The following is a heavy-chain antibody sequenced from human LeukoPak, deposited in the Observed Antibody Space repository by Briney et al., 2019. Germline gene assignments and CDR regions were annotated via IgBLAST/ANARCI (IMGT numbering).Heavy chain of an antibody. CDR3: ARDDGSSGWYHY. CDR1: GYTFTSYG. V-gene: IGHV1-18*01. Sequence: GAAVTVSFTSSGYTFTSYGISWVRQAPGQGLEWMGWIIAYNGNTNYAQKLQGRVTMTTDTSTSTAYMELRSLRSDDTAVYYCARDDGSSGWYHYWGQGTLVTVSS. J-gene: IGHJ4*02. CDR2: IIAYNGNT. D-gene: IGHD6-19*01.